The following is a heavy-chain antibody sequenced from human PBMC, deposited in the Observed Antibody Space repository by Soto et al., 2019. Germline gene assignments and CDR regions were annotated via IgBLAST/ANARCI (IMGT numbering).Heavy chain of an antibody. V-gene: IGHV1-69*15. Sequence: QVQLVQSGAEVKKPGSSVKVSCKASGGTFSNYAITWVRQAPGQGLEWLGRIIPIFGSANYAQKFQGRVTITADESTTTAYMELSSLRSDHTAVYYCAKDGGKDGYSGNWFDPWGQGTLVTVSS. J-gene: IGHJ5*02. D-gene: IGHD2-15*01. CDR3: AKDGGKDGYSGNWFDP. CDR1: GGTFSNYA. CDR2: IIPIFGSA.